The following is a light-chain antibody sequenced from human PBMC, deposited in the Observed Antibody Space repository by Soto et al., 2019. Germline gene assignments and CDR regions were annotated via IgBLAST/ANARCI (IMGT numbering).Light chain of an antibody. Sequence: DIQMTQSPSSVSASVGDRFTIAWRASQGISSWLAWYQVKPGKAPKLLIYAASTLESGVPSRFSATVSGTEFSLTITSLQPEDFATYYCQQLFDSPITFGQGTRLEI. CDR1: QGISSW. CDR2: AAS. J-gene: IGKJ5*01. CDR3: QQLFDSPIT. V-gene: IGKV1-12*01.